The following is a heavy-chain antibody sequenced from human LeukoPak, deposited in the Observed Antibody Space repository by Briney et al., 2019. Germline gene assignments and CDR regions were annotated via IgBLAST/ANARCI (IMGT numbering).Heavy chain of an antibody. D-gene: IGHD2-8*01. CDR3: TAEKNGSPHY. Sequence: SETLSLTCTVSRGSISSSTYYWSWVRQPPGKGLEWIASIYYTGSTYYNPSLKSRVTISLDMSKNGFSLTMSSVTAADTAVYFCTAEKNGSPHYWGQGTQVTVSS. CDR1: RGSISSSTYY. CDR2: IYYTGST. V-gene: IGHV4-39*07. J-gene: IGHJ4*02.